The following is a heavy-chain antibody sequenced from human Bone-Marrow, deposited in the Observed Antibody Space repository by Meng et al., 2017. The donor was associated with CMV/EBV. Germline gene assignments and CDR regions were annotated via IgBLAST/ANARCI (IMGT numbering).Heavy chain of an antibody. V-gene: IGHV1-3*01. CDR2: INAGNGNT. J-gene: IGHJ4*02. CDR1: TTYA. CDR3: ARDLYYYDSSGYYLAYYFDY. Sequence: TTYAIHWVRQAPGQRLEWMGWINAGNGNTKYSQKFQGRVTITRDTSASTAYMELSSLRSEDTAMYYCARDLYYYDSSGYYLAYYFDYWGQGTLVTVSS. D-gene: IGHD3-22*01.